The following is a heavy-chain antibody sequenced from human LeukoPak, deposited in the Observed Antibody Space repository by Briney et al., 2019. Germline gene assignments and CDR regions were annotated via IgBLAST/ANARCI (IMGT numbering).Heavy chain of an antibody. CDR3: AKDPEGGPTGVDY. V-gene: IGHV3-7*03. D-gene: IGHD4-17*01. Sequence: PGGSLRLSCAASGFSFSGYWMRWVRQAPGKGLEWVANISPEGSDKYYKDSVKGRFTVSRVNAKNSLYLQMNSLRAEDTALYYCAKDPEGGPTGVDYWGQGTLVTVSS. J-gene: IGHJ4*02. CDR2: ISPEGSDK. CDR1: GFSFSGYW.